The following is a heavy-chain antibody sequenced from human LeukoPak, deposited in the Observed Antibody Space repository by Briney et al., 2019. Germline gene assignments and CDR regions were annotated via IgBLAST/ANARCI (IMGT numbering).Heavy chain of an antibody. CDR2: IYYSGST. V-gene: IGHV4-59*08. J-gene: IGHJ4*02. D-gene: IGHD6-13*01. CDR1: GGSISSYY. Sequence: KPSETLSLTCTVSGGSISSYYWSWIRQPPGKGLEWIGYIYYSGSTNYNPSLKSRVIISVDTSKNQFSLKLSSVTAADTAVYYCARLYSSSWPRVSYYFDYWGQGTLVTVSS. CDR3: ARLYSSSWPRVSYYFDY.